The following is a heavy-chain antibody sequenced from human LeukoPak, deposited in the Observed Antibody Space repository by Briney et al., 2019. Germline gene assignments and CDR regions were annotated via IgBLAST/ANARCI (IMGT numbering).Heavy chain of an antibody. D-gene: IGHD3-16*02. CDR3: ASALKITFGGVIPGAFDI. CDR1: GYTFTSYA. CDR2: INTNTGNP. V-gene: IGHV7-4-1*02. Sequence: ASVKVSCKASGYTFTSYAMNWVRQAPGQGLEWMGWINTNTGNPTYAQGFTGRFVFSLDTSVSTAYLQISSLKAENTGVYYCASALKITFGGVIPGAFDIWGQGTMVTVSS. J-gene: IGHJ3*02.